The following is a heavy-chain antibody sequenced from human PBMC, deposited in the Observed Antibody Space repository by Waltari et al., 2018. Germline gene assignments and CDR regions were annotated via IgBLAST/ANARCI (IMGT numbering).Heavy chain of an antibody. Sequence: QVQLQESGPGLVKPSETLSLTCAVSGYSISSGYYWSWIRQPPGKGLEWIGEINHSGSPNYNPSLKSRFTISVDTSKSQVSLKLSSVTAADTAVYYCARGSKWWRHAKFHYWGQGTLVTVSS. CDR1: GYSISSGYY. J-gene: IGHJ4*02. CDR2: INHSGSP. V-gene: IGHV4-38-2*01. D-gene: IGHD2-15*01. CDR3: ARGSKWWRHAKFHY.